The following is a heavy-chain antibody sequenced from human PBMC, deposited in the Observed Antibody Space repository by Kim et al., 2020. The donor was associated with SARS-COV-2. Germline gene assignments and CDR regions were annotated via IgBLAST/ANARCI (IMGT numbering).Heavy chain of an antibody. Sequence: SVKVSCKASGGTFSSYAISWVRQAPGQGLEWMGRIIPILGIANYAQKFQGRVTITADKSTSTAYMELSSLRSEDTALYYCATQGGSSGWPRDDYWGQGT. CDR3: ATQGGSSGWPRDDY. CDR1: GGTFSSYA. D-gene: IGHD6-19*01. V-gene: IGHV1-69*04. CDR2: IIPILGIA. J-gene: IGHJ4*02.